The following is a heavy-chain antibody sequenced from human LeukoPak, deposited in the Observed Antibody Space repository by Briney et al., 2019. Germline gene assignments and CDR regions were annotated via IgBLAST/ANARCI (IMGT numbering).Heavy chain of an antibody. V-gene: IGHV4-39*01. CDR2: IYYSGST. Sequence: SQTLSLTCTVSGGSISSSSYYWGWIRQPPGKGLEWIGSIYYSGSTYYNPSLKSRVTISVDTSKNQFSLKLRSVTAADTAVYYCASSIMIVVVSGAFDIWGQGTMVTVSS. CDR1: GGSISSSSYY. D-gene: IGHD3-22*01. J-gene: IGHJ3*02. CDR3: ASSIMIVVVSGAFDI.